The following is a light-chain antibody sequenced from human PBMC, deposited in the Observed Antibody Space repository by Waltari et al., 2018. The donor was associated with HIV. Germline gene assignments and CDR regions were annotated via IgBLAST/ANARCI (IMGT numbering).Light chain of an antibody. V-gene: IGLV2-14*01. Sequence: QSALTQPASVSGSPGQSITISCTGTSSDIGTYNYVSWYQKHQGQAPKFMIYDVSNRPVGVSNRFSGSKSGNTASLTISGLQAEDEADYYCSSYTSSSTPVVFGGGTKLTVL. CDR1: SSDIGTYNY. CDR3: SSYTSSSTPVV. CDR2: DVS. J-gene: IGLJ2*01.